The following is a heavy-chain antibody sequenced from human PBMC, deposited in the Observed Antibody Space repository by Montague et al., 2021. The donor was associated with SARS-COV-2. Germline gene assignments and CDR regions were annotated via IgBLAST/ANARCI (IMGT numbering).Heavy chain of an antibody. CDR3: ARTEAGDCSGGSCYSSWFDP. J-gene: IGHJ5*02. CDR1: GGSISSYY. CDR2: IYYSGST. Sequence: SETLSLTCTVSGGSISSYYWSWIRQPPGKGLEWIGYIYYSGSTNYNPSLKSRVTISVDTSKNQFSLKLSSVTAADTAVYYCARTEAGDCSGGSCYSSWFDPWGQGTLVTVSS. D-gene: IGHD2-15*01. V-gene: IGHV4-59*08.